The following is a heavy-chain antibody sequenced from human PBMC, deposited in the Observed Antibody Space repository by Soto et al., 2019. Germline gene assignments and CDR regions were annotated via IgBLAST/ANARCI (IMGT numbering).Heavy chain of an antibody. D-gene: IGHD3-10*01. CDR2: ISSSGSTA. Sequence: PGGSLRLSCAASGFTFSRFELHWVRQAPGKGLEWISYISSSGSTAYYASSVEGRFTISRDNANNSVYLQMDSLRAEDTALYYCTSAAWFPYLPFYWGQGALVTVSA. V-gene: IGHV3-48*03. CDR1: GFTFSRFE. J-gene: IGHJ4*02. CDR3: TSAAWFPYLPFY.